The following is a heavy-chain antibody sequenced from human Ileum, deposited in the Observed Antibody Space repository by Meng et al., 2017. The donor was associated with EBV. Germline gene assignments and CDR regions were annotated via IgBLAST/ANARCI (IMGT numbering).Heavy chain of an antibody. Sequence: QVQLQESGHGLVKPSGTLSLTFAVSGGSISSSNWVNWVRQPPGKGLEWIGEIYYSGSTIYNPSLKSRVTISVDKSKNLFSLKLSSVTAADTAVYYCARGYGSGRDYFDYWGQGTLVTVSS. J-gene: IGHJ4*02. CDR2: IYYSGST. CDR3: ARGYGSGRDYFDY. V-gene: IGHV4-4*02. CDR1: GGSISSSNW. D-gene: IGHD3-10*01.